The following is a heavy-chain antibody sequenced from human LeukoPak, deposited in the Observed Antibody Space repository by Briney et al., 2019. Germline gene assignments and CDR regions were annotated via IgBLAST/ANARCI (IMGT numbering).Heavy chain of an antibody. J-gene: IGHJ5*02. CDR2: IYSSGST. CDR3: ARLLRLVAARPTNWFDP. V-gene: IGHV4-59*08. D-gene: IGHD6-6*01. Sequence: SETLSLTCRVSGGSISSYYWSWIRQLPGKGLEWIGYIYSSGSTNYNPSLKSRVTISADTSKNQFSLKLSSVTAADTAVYYCARLLRLVAARPTNWFDPWGQGTLVTVSS. CDR1: GGSISSYY.